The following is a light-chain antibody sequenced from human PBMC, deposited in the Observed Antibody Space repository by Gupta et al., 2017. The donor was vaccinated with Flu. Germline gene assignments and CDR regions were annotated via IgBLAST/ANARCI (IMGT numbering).Light chain of an antibody. Sequence: DIQMTQSPSSLSASVGDRVTITCQASQDIGNYLNWYQHKPGKAPNLLIYDASILETGVPSRFSGSGSGTDFTFTINSLQPEDSATYYCQQDNDVPDHFGRGTKVDIK. CDR3: QQDNDVPDH. J-gene: IGKJ4*01. CDR2: DAS. V-gene: IGKV1-33*01. CDR1: QDIGNY.